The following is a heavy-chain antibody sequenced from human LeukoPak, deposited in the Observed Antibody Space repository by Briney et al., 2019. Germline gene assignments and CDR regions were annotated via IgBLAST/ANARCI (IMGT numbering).Heavy chain of an antibody. V-gene: IGHV4-39*01. CDR3: ASDTTASFYYMDV. Sequence: PSETLSLTCTVSGASISSTTYYYDWIRQPPGKGLKWIGSIYYSGSTYYNPSLKSRVTISVDTSKNQFSLNLTSVTAADTAVYYCASDTTASFYYMDVWGNGTTVTVSS. J-gene: IGHJ6*03. CDR1: GASISSTTYY. CDR2: IYYSGST. D-gene: IGHD1-1*01.